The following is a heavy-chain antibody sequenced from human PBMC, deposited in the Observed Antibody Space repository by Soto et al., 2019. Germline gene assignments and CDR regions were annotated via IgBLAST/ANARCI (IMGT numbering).Heavy chain of an antibody. CDR3: ARDPRDFQAAAGTYYYYGMDV. CDR1: GGSISSGGYY. CDR2: IYYSGST. Sequence: SETLSLTCTVSGGSISSGGYYWSWIRQHPGKGLEWIGYIYYSGSTYYNPSLKSRVTISVDTSKNQFSLKLSSVTAADTAVYYCARDPRDFQAAAGTYYYYGMDVWGQGTTVTVSS. D-gene: IGHD6-13*01. J-gene: IGHJ6*02. V-gene: IGHV4-31*03.